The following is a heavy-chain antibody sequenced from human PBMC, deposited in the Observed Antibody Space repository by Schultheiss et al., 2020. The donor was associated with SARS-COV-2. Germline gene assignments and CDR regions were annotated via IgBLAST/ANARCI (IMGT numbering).Heavy chain of an antibody. J-gene: IGHJ4*02. D-gene: IGHD2-15*01. V-gene: IGHV3-9*01. Sequence: GGSLRLSCAASGFTFSNAWMSWVRQATGKGLEWVSGISWNSGSIGYADSVKGRFTISRDNAKNSLYLQMNSLRAEDTALYYCAKGWYYFDYWGQGTLVTVSS. CDR3: AKGWYYFDY. CDR2: ISWNSGSI. CDR1: GFTFSNAW.